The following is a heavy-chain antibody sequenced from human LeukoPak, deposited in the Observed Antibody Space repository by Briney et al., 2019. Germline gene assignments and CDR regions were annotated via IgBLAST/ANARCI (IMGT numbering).Heavy chain of an antibody. CDR1: GYTLTELS. V-gene: IGHV1-24*01. Sequence: GASVKVSCKVSGYTLTELSMHWVRQAPGKGLEWMGGFDPEDGETIYAQEFQGRVTMTEDTSTDTAYMELSSLRSEDTAVYYCATTELRYFDWSVDYWGQGTLVTVSS. CDR3: ATTELRYFDWSVDY. CDR2: FDPEDGET. J-gene: IGHJ4*02. D-gene: IGHD3-9*01.